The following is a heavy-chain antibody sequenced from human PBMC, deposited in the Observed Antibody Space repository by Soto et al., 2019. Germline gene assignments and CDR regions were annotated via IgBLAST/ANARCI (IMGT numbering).Heavy chain of an antibody. CDR3: AKDLGYSYGYGPVDY. CDR2: ISASGGST. V-gene: IGHV3-23*01. Sequence: EVQLLESGGGLVQPGGSLRLSCAASGFTFSSYATSWVRQAPGKGLEWVSAISASGGSTYYADSVKGRFTISRDNSKNTRYLQMNSLRAEDTAVYYCAKDLGYSYGYGPVDYWGQGTLVTVSS. J-gene: IGHJ4*02. D-gene: IGHD5-18*01. CDR1: GFTFSSYA.